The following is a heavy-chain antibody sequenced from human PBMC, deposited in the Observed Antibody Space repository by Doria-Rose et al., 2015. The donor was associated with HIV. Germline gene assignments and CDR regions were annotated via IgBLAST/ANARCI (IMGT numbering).Heavy chain of an antibody. J-gene: IGHJ4*02. CDR3: ARIKSSRWYHKYYFDF. V-gene: IGHV2-26*01. CDR1: GVSLSSPGMG. D-gene: IGHD6-13*01. CDR2: IFSDDES. Sequence: QESGPVLVKPTETLTLTCTVSGVSLSSPGMGVSWIRQPPGRALEWLANIFSDDESSYKTSLKSRLTISSGTSKSQVVLTMTDMDPVDTATYYCARIKSSRWYHKYYFDFWGQGTLVIVSA.